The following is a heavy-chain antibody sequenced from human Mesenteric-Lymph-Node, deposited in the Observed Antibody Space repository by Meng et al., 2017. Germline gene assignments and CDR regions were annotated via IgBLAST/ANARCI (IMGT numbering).Heavy chain of an antibody. J-gene: IGHJ3*02. CDR1: GFTFSSYG. CDR3: ARDFLKYGADAFDI. CDR2: IWYDGSNK. D-gene: IGHD3-3*01. Sequence: GESLKISCAASGFTFSSYGMHWVRQAPGKGLEWVAVIWYDGSNKYYADSVKGRFTISRDNSKNTLYLQMNSLRAEDTAVYYCARDFLKYGADAFDIWGPGTMVTVSS. V-gene: IGHV3-33*01.